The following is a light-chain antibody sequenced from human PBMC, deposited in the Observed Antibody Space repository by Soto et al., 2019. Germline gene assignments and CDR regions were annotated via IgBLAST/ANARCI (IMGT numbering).Light chain of an antibody. CDR2: GDN. Sequence: QSVLTQPPSVSGAPGQRVTIPCTGSSSNIGSYYDVHWYQQLPGTVPKLLIYGDNNRPSGVPDRFSGSKSGTSASLAITGLQAENAADYYCQSYDSSLSHVVFGGGTQRTVL. CDR3: QSYDSSLSHVV. V-gene: IGLV1-40*01. CDR1: SSNIGSYYD. J-gene: IGLJ2*01.